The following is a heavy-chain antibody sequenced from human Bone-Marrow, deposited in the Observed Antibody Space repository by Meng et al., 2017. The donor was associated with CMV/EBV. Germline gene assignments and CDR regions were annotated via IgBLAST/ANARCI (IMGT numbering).Heavy chain of an antibody. CDR1: GGSISSYY. CDR3: ATVYSGSLYFDI. Sequence: SETLSLTCTVSGGSISSYYWSWIRQPTGKGLEWVGYISNSGNTNYNPSLSRRVTISVDTSKCQFSLKLNSVTTADTAVYYCATVYSGSLYFDIWGQGTMVTVSS. J-gene: IGHJ3*02. D-gene: IGHD1-26*01. V-gene: IGHV4-59*01. CDR2: ISNSGNT.